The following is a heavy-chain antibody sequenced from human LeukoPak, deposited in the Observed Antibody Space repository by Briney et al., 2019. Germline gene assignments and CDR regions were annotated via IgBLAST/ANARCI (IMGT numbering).Heavy chain of an antibody. CDR1: GFTFSSYS. CDR2: ISSSSSYI. V-gene: IGHV3-21*01. J-gene: IGHJ3*02. D-gene: IGHD3-22*01. CDR3: AKDSSGSYDAFDI. Sequence: GGSLRVSCAASGFTFSSYSMNWVRQAPGKGLEWVSSISSSSSYIYYADSVKGRFTISRDNAKNSLYLQMNSLRAEDTAVYYCAKDSSGSYDAFDIWGQGTMVTVSS.